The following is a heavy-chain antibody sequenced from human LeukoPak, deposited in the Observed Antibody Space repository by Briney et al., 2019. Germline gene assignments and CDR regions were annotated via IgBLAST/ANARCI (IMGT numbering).Heavy chain of an antibody. V-gene: IGHV3-30*02. J-gene: IGHJ4*02. D-gene: IGHD3-16*02. CDR2: IRYDGSNK. Sequence: GGSLRLSCAASGFTFSSYGMHWVRQAPGKGLEWVAFIRYDGSNKYYADSVKGRFTISRDNSKNTLYLQMNSLRAEDTAVYYCAKDRGRLGELSSYWGQGTLVTVSS. CDR1: GFTFSSYG. CDR3: AKDRGRLGELSSY.